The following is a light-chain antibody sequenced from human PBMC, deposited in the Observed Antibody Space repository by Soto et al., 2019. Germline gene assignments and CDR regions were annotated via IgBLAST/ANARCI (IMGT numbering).Light chain of an antibody. Sequence: VVLTQSPGTLSSSPGERATLSCRATQSFDRNFLAGYHRKPGQTPRLLIYGASSRATGIPDRFSGSGSGADCTLTISRLEPKDVAVYSGQQYDFPPHTFGEGTKLEIK. CDR2: GAS. CDR3: QQYDFPPHT. V-gene: IGKV3-20*01. J-gene: IGKJ2*01. CDR1: QSFDRNF.